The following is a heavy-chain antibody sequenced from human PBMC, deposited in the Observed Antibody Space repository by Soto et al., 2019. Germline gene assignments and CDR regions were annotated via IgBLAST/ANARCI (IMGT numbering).Heavy chain of an antibody. Sequence: PSETLSLTCAVSGGSISSSNWWSWVRQPPGKGLEGIGEIYHSGSTNYNPSLKSRVTISVDKSKNQLSLKLSSVTAADTAVYDCARDRAEERELGFSLCCGMDVWGQGTTVTV. CDR1: GGSISSSNW. CDR2: IYHSGST. J-gene: IGHJ6*02. V-gene: IGHV4-4*02. CDR3: ARDRAEERELGFSLCCGMDV. D-gene: IGHD3-10*01.